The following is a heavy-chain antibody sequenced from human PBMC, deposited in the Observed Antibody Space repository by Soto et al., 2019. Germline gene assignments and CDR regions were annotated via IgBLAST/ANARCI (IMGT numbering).Heavy chain of an antibody. Sequence: EVQLVESGGGLVKPGGSLRLSCAASGFTYSSYSMNWVRQAPGTGLEWVSSISSSSSYIYYADSVKGRFTISRDNAKKSLYLQMNSLRAEDTAAYYCARMSGCSGGSCYSLDFDYWGQGTLVTVSS. V-gene: IGHV3-21*01. CDR3: ARMSGCSGGSCYSLDFDY. CDR1: GFTYSSYS. J-gene: IGHJ4*02. D-gene: IGHD2-15*01. CDR2: ISSSSSYI.